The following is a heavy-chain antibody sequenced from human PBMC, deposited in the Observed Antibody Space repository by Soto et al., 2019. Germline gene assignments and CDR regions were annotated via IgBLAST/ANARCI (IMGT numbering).Heavy chain of an antibody. J-gene: IGHJ4*02. CDR2: ISYDGSNK. V-gene: IGHV3-30-3*01. Sequence: QVQLVESGGGVVQPGRSLRLSCAASGFTFSSYAMHWVRQAPGKGLEWVAVISYDGSNKYYADSVKGRFTISRDNSKNTLYLQMNSLRAEDTAVYYCAPGPRTVIPHGPFDYWGQGTLVTVSS. D-gene: IGHD4-4*01. CDR1: GFTFSSYA. CDR3: APGPRTVIPHGPFDY.